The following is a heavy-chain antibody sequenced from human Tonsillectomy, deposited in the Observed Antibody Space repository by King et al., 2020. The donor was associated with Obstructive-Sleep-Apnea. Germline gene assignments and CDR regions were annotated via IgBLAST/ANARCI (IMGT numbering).Heavy chain of an antibody. J-gene: IGHJ4*02. CDR2: IYWDDDK. V-gene: IGHV2-5*02. CDR1: GFSLSTSGVG. CDR3: AQVHRNYYGSGSADY. Sequence: TLKESGPTLVKPTQTLTLTCTFSGFSLSTSGVGVGWIRQPPGKALEWLALIYWDDDKRYSPSLKSRLTITKDTSKNQVVLTMTNMDPVDTATYYCAQVHRNYYGSGSADYWGQGTLVTVSS. D-gene: IGHD3-10*01.